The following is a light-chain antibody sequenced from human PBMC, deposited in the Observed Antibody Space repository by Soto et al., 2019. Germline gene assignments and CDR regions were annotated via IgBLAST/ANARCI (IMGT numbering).Light chain of an antibody. Sequence: ETVLTQSPASLSLSPGERATLSCRACQSISTSLAWYQQRPGQAPRLLIHEAYSRATGIPARFSGSGSGTDFTLTISSLEPEDSAVYYCQQRGSWPLITFGQGTRLEIK. CDR2: EAY. V-gene: IGKV3-11*01. CDR1: QSISTS. J-gene: IGKJ5*01. CDR3: QQRGSWPLIT.